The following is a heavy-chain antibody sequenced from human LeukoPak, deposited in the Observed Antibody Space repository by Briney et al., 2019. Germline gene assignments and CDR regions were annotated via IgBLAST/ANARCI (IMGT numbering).Heavy chain of an antibody. CDR2: ISYDGSNK. CDR3: AKAVAGIFDH. J-gene: IGHJ4*02. Sequence: PGGSLRLSCAASGFTFSSYAMHWVRQAPGKGLEWVAVISYDGSNKYYADSVKGRFTISRDNSKNTLYLQMNSLRAEDTAVYYCAKAVAGIFDHWGQGTLVTVSS. CDR1: GFTFSSYA. V-gene: IGHV3-30-3*01. D-gene: IGHD6-19*01.